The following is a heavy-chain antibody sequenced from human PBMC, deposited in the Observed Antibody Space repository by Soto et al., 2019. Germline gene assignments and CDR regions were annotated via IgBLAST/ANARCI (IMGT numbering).Heavy chain of an antibody. CDR1: DGSFSGYY. CDR3: ARGLPIIVVVPPARGWFDP. Sequence: PSETLSLTCAVYDGSFSGYYWNWIRQPPGKGLEWIGEINHSGSTNYNPSLKSRVTLSVDTSKNQFSLKLSSVTAADTAVYYCARGLPIIVVVPPARGWFDPWGQGTLVTVS. D-gene: IGHD2-2*01. J-gene: IGHJ5*02. V-gene: IGHV4-34*01. CDR2: INHSGST.